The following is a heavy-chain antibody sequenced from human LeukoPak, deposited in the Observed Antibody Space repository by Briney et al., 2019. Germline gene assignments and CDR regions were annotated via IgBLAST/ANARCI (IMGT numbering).Heavy chain of an antibody. CDR1: GYTLTELS. D-gene: IGHD5-18*01. Sequence: GASVKVSCKVSGYTLTELSMHWVRQAPGKGLEWMGGFDPEDGETIYAQKLQGRVTMTTDTSTSTAYMELRSLRSDDTAVYYCARVDTAMVTVDYWGQGTLVTVSS. CDR2: FDPEDGET. V-gene: IGHV1-24*01. CDR3: ARVDTAMVTVDY. J-gene: IGHJ4*02.